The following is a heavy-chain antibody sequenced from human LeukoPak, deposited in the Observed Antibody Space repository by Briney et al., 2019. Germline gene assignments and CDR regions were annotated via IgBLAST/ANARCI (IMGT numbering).Heavy chain of an antibody. D-gene: IGHD2-21*01. CDR3: ARLVASTNFYMDV. CDR1: GGSMSSHY. CDR2: IYYTGST. V-gene: IGHV4-59*11. Sequence: SETLSLTCTVSGGSMSSHYWSWIRQPPGKGLEWIGYIYYTGSTTYHPSLKSRVTISVDTSKNQFSLKLSSVPAADTAVYYCARLVASTNFYMDVWGKGTTVTVSS. J-gene: IGHJ6*03.